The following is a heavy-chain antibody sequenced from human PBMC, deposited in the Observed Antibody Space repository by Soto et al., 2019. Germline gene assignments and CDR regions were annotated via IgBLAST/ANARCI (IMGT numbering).Heavy chain of an antibody. CDR2: ISYDGRKK. CDR1: GFTFNEYN. D-gene: IGHD3-22*01. V-gene: IGHV3-30*04. J-gene: IGHJ4*02. Sequence: QVQLVESGGGVVQPGRSLRLSCAASGFTFNEYNMHWVRQAPGKGLEWVAVISYDGRKKYYVDSVKGRFTTSRDNSKSTLNLQMNSLRVEDTAVYYCARDRPKYYYDSFDYWGQGTLVTVSS. CDR3: ARDRPKYYYDSFDY.